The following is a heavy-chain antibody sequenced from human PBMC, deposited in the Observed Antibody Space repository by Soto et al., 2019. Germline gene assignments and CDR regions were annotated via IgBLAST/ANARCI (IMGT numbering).Heavy chain of an antibody. CDR2: IDAGGSDT. CDR1: EHTLSDFW. J-gene: IGHJ4*02. V-gene: IGHV5-51*01. CDR3: GATRGMAKYYFDN. D-gene: IGHD2-2*01. Sequence: PGESLKICWNASEHTLSDFWIGWGLQMRGKGPEWRGSIDAGGSDTRYSPSFRGQGTISADKSISTVYLQWSSRKASDAAMYYCGATRGMAKYYFDNWGQGALVTVSS.